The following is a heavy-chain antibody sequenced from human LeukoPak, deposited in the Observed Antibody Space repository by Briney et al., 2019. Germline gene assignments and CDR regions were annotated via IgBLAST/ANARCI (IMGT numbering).Heavy chain of an antibody. Sequence: GGSLRLSCAASGFTFSSYAMHWVRQAPGKGLEYVSAISSNGGSTYYANSVKGRFTISRDNSKNTLYLQMGSLRAEDMAVYYCARDSGYHFDYWGQGTLVTVSS. J-gene: IGHJ4*02. CDR1: GFTFSSYA. CDR3: ARDSGYHFDY. CDR2: ISSNGGST. V-gene: IGHV3-64*01. D-gene: IGHD6-25*01.